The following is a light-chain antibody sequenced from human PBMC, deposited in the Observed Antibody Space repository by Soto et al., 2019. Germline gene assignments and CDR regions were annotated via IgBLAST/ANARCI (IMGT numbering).Light chain of an antibody. CDR1: SSDVGDNNY. CDR2: DVT. CDR3: SSYTSSSTLDV. Sequence: QSALTQPASVSGSPEQSITIYCTGTSSDVGDNNYVSWYQQHPGKAPKLMIYDVTHRPSGISNRFSGSKSGNTTSLTISGLQAEDEADYYCSSYTSSSTLDVFGTGTKLTVL. V-gene: IGLV2-14*01. J-gene: IGLJ1*01.